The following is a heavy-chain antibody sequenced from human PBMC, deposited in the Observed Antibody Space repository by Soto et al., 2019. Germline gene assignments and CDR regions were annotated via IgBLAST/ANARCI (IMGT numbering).Heavy chain of an antibody. CDR1: GGSISTYY. Sequence: QVQLQESGPGLVKPSETLSLTCTVSGGSISTYYWSWIRQPPGKGLEWIGYIHYSGSTNYNPPLKSRVTISVATSTNQFSLKLSSVTAADTAVYYWARQPNDILTGIYNYGMDVWGQGTTVTVSS. J-gene: IGHJ6*02. CDR2: IHYSGST. CDR3: ARQPNDILTGIYNYGMDV. D-gene: IGHD3-9*01. V-gene: IGHV4-59*08.